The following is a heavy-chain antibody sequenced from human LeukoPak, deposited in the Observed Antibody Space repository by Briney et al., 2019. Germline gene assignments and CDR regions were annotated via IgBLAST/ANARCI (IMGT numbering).Heavy chain of an antibody. CDR3: ARRLGVAVAGAFDY. J-gene: IGHJ4*02. Sequence: GGSLRLSCAASGFTFSSYGMRWVRQAPGKGLEWVSGISGSGDSTYYADSVKGRFTISRDNSKNTLYLQMNSLRAEDTAVYFCARRLGVAVAGAFDYWGQGTLVTVSS. CDR2: ISGSGDST. V-gene: IGHV3-23*01. CDR1: GFTFSSYG. D-gene: IGHD6-19*01.